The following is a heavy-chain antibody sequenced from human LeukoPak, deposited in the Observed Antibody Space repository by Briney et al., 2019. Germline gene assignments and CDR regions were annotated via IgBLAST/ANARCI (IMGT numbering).Heavy chain of an antibody. Sequence: GASVKVSCKASGYTFTGYYMHWVRQAPGQGLEWMGWINPKSGGTNYAQKFQGRVAMTRDTSITTVYMELSRLTSDDTAVYYCARVAAEMASWLDPWGQGTLVTVSS. D-gene: IGHD5-24*01. CDR3: ARVAAEMASWLDP. CDR1: GYTFTGYY. V-gene: IGHV1-2*02. CDR2: INPKSGGT. J-gene: IGHJ5*02.